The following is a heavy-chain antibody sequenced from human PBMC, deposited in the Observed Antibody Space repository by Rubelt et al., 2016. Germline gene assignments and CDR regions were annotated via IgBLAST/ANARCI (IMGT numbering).Heavy chain of an antibody. CDR1: GFTFSTYA. Sequence: VQLVESGGGVVQPGRSLRLSCAASGFTFSTYAIHWVRQAPGKGLEWVSSISRSSNYIYYADSVQGRFTISRDNAKNSLYLQMNSLRAEDTAVYYCARVACSSTCLVDYWGQGTLVTVSS. V-gene: IGHV3-21*01. CDR3: ARVACSSTCLVDY. CDR2: ISRSSNYI. D-gene: IGHD2-2*01. J-gene: IGHJ4*02.